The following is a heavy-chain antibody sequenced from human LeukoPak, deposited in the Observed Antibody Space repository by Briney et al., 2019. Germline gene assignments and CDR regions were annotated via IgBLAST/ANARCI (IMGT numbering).Heavy chain of an antibody. CDR1: GGTFTSYA. J-gene: IGHJ1*01. CDR2: IIPIFGAA. Sequence: ASVKVSCKASGGTFTSYAITWVRHGPGQGLEWMGRIIPIFGAANYAQKFPGRVTITTDEYTSTASTELSSLRSEDTAVYCCARDCSGGSCTTVEYFQHWGQGTLVTVSS. CDR3: ARDCSGGSCTTVEYFQH. D-gene: IGHD2-15*01. V-gene: IGHV1-69*05.